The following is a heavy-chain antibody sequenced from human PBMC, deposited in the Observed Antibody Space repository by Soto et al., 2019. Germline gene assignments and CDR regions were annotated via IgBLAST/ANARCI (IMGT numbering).Heavy chain of an antibody. D-gene: IGHD3-16*01. CDR2: ISGYKGKT. Sequence: ASVQVSSKAPGYTFTSFRVRWAGHALGQGQGWMGWISGYKGKTKYAQTLQGRVTMTADTSTSTVYLELRGLRPDDTAVYFCARDKMIDDYVLGTYDYWG. J-gene: IGHJ4*01. V-gene: IGHV1-18*04. CDR1: GYTFTSFR. CDR3: ARDKMIDDYVLGTYDY.